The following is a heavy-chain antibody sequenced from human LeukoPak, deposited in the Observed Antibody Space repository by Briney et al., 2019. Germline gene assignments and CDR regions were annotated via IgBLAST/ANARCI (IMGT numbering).Heavy chain of an antibody. CDR2: IIPIFGTA. Sequence: ASVKVSCKASGGTFSSYAISWVRQAPGQGLEWMGGIIPIFGTANYAQKFQGRVTITADESTSTAYMELSSLRSEDTAVYYCARDPGPSYTIFGVALDYWGQGTLVTVSS. D-gene: IGHD3-3*01. V-gene: IGHV1-69*13. CDR1: GGTFSSYA. CDR3: ARDPGPSYTIFGVALDY. J-gene: IGHJ4*02.